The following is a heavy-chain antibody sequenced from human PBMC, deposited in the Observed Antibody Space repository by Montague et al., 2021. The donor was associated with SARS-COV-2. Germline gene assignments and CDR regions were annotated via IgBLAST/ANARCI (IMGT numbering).Heavy chain of an antibody. Sequence: SLRLSCAASGFTFSSYSMNWVRQAPGKGLEWVSSISSSSSYIYYADSVKGRFTISRDNAKNSLYLQMNSLGAEDTAVYYCARDYHYDILTGYYSSWGQGTPVTVSS. D-gene: IGHD3-9*01. V-gene: IGHV3-21*01. J-gene: IGHJ5*02. CDR3: ARDYHYDILTGYYSS. CDR2: ISSSSSYI. CDR1: GFTFSSYS.